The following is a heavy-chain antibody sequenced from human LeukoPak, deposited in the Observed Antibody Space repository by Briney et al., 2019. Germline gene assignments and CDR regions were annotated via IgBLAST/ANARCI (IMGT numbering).Heavy chain of an antibody. V-gene: IGHV3-30*18. CDR3: AKGEHYTASMVDY. D-gene: IGHD1/OR15-1a*01. CDR2: ISHGGSNQ. CDR1: GFTFSSYG. J-gene: IGHJ4*02. Sequence: GGSLRLSCAASGFTFSSYGMHWVRQAPGKGLEWVAVISHGGSNQYYGDSVKGRFTISRDNSKNTLYLQMDSLKTEDTAVYYCAKGEHYTASMVDYWGQGTLVTVSS.